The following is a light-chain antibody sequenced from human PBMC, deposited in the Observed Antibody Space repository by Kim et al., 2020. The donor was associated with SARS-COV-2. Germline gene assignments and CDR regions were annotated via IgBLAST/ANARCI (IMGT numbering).Light chain of an antibody. J-gene: IGKJ1*01. V-gene: IGKV3-20*01. CDR3: QQYGSS. CDR1: QTISSTY. Sequence: LSWSPGERATLSCRASQTISSTYLAWYRQKPGQAPRLLIYGASSRATGIPARFSGSGSGTDFTLTISRLEPEDFAVYYCQQYGSSFGQGTKVDIK. CDR2: GAS.